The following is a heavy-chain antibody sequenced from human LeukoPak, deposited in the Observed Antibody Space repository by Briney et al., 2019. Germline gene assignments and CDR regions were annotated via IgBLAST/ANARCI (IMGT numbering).Heavy chain of an antibody. D-gene: IGHD3-22*01. CDR2: INHSGST. Sequence: SETLSLTCAVYGGSFSGYYWSWIRQPPGKGLEWIGEINHSGSTNYNPSLKSRVTISVDTSKNQFSLKLSSVTAADTAVYYCARGVSDSSGYYYKYYFDYWGQGTLVTVSS. V-gene: IGHV4-34*01. CDR3: ARGVSDSSGYYYKYYFDY. J-gene: IGHJ4*02. CDR1: GGSFSGYY.